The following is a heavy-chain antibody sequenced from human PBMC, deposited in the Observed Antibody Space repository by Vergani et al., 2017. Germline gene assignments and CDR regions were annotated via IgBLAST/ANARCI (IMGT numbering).Heavy chain of an antibody. V-gene: IGHV4-34*09. J-gene: IGHJ3*02. D-gene: IGHD2-15*01. CDR2: INHSGST. CDR3: ARGDRYCSGGSCYSEAFDI. Sequence: QVQLQESGPGLVKPSQTLSLTCTVSGGSISSYYWSWIRQPPGKGLEWIGEINHSGSTNYNPSLKSRVTISVDTSKNQFSLKLSSVTAADTAVYYCARGDRYCSGGSCYSEAFDIWGQGTMVTVSS. CDR1: GGSISSYY.